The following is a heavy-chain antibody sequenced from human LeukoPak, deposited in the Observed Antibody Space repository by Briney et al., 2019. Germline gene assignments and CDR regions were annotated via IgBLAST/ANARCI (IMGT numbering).Heavy chain of an antibody. Sequence: GGSLRLSCAASGFTFYTYGMHWVRQAPGKGLEYVSGIGPDGGTTYYANSVKGRFTISRDNSKYMLYLQMGSLTADDMAVYYCARGAQLTDFWGQGTLVTVSS. CDR1: GFTFYTYG. CDR2: IGPDGGTT. D-gene: IGHD6-13*01. V-gene: IGHV3-64*01. J-gene: IGHJ4*02. CDR3: ARGAQLTDF.